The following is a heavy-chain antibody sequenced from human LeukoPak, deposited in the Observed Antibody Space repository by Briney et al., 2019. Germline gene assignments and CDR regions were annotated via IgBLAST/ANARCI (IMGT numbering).Heavy chain of an antibody. V-gene: IGHV3-48*03. J-gene: IGHJ4*02. CDR1: GFTFSSYE. D-gene: IGHD2-15*01. CDR3: EVDQPLLRV. Sequence: PGGSLRLSCAASGFTFSSYEMNWVRQAPGKGLEWVSYISSSGSTIYYADSVKGRFTISRDNAKNSLYLQMNSLRAEDTAVYYCEVDQPLLRVGGQGTLVTVSS. CDR2: ISSSGSTI.